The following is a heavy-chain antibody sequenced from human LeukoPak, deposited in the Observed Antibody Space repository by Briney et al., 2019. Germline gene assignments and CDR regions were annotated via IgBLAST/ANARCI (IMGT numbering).Heavy chain of an antibody. Sequence: GGSLRLSCAASGFTFGSYSMNWVRQAPGKGLEWVSYISSSSSTIYYADSVKGRLTISRDNAKNSLYLQMNSLRAEDTAVYYCARSDGYNSYYYYYMDVWGKGTTVTVSS. CDR3: ARSDGYNSYYYYYMDV. V-gene: IGHV3-48*01. CDR2: ISSSSSTI. D-gene: IGHD5-24*01. J-gene: IGHJ6*03. CDR1: GFTFGSYS.